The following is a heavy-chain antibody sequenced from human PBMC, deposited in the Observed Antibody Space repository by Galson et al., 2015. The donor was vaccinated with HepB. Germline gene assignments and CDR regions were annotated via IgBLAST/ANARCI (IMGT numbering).Heavy chain of an antibody. V-gene: IGHV1-18*04. CDR3: ARGRDGYIPWYFEL. D-gene: IGHD5-24*01. CDR2: ISAYNGNT. J-gene: IGHJ2*01. CDR1: GYTFTSYG. Sequence: SVKVSCKASGYTFTSYGISWVRQAPGQGLEWMGWISAYNGNTNYAQKLQGRVTMTTDTSTSTAYMELRSLRSDDTAVYYCARGRDGYIPWYFELWGRGTLVTVSS.